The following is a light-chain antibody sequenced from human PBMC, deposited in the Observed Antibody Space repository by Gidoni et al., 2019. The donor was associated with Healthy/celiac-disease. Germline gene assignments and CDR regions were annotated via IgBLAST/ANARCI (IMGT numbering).Light chain of an antibody. J-gene: IGKJ4*01. CDR2: EVS. V-gene: IGKV2D-29*02. CDR1: QSLLHSDGKTY. CDR3: MQSIQLRPT. Sequence: DIVMTQTPLSLSVTPGQPASISCKSSQSLLHSDGKTYFWYLQKPGQSPQLLIYEVSNRFSGVPDRFSGSGSVTDFTLKISRVEAEDVGVYYCMQSIQLRPTFGGGTKVEIK.